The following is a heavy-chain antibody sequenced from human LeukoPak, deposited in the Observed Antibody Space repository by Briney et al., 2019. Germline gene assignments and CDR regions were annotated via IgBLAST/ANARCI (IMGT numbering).Heavy chain of an antibody. V-gene: IGHV1-8*01. CDR3: ARGFLGYDSSDYAFSYY. J-gene: IGHJ4*02. CDR2: MNPNNGNT. Sequence: ASVKVSCKASGYTFTSYDITWVRQASGQGLEWMGWMNPNNGNTGYARRFQGRVTLTRDTSISTAYMELSSLRSEDTAVYYCARGFLGYDSSDYAFSYYWGQGTLVTVSS. D-gene: IGHD3-22*01. CDR1: GYTFTSYD.